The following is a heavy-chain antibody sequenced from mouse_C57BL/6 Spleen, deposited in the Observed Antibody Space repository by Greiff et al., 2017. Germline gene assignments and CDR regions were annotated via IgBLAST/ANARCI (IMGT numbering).Heavy chain of an antibody. D-gene: IGHD2-5*01. CDR2: INPSNGGT. CDR3: ARRGAYYSNYDYAMDY. J-gene: IGHJ4*01. Sequence: VQLQQPGTELVKPGASVKLSCKASGYTFTSYWMHWVKQRPGQGLEWIGNINPSNGGTNYNEQFKSQATLTVDTSSSTAYMQLSRLTSEDSAVYYCARRGAYYSNYDYAMDYWGQGTSVTVSS. CDR1: GYTFTSYW. V-gene: IGHV1-53*01.